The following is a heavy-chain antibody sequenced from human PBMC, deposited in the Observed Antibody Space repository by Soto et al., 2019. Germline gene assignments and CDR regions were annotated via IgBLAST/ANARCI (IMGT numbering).Heavy chain of an antibody. CDR2: IKSKTDGGTT. CDR1: GFTFSNAW. D-gene: IGHD3-16*01. Sequence: GVSLRLSFAASGFTFSNAWMNWFRQAPGKGLEWVGRIKSKTDGGTTDYAAPVKGRFTISRDDSKNTLYLQMNSLKTEDTAVYDCTTGRGPGGYYFDYWGQGTLVTVSS. V-gene: IGHV3-15*07. CDR3: TTGRGPGGYYFDY. J-gene: IGHJ4*02.